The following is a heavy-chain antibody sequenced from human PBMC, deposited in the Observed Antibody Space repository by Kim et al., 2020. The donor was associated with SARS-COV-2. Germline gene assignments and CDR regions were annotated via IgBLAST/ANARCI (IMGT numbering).Heavy chain of an antibody. CDR3: ASLLNKYCSGGSCYSEA. D-gene: IGHD2-15*01. CDR2: INPSGGST. V-gene: IGHV1-46*01. CDR1: GYTFTSYY. J-gene: IGHJ4*02. Sequence: ASVKVSCKASGYTFTSYYMHWVRQAPGQGLEWMGIINPSGGSTSYAQKFQGRVTMTRDTSTSTVYMELSSLRSEDTAVYYCASLLNKYCSGGSCYSEAWGQGTLVTVSS.